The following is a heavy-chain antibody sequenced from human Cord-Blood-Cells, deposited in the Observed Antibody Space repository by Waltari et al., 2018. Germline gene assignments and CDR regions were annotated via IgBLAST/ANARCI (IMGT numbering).Heavy chain of an antibody. J-gene: IGHJ4*02. CDR2: INPNSGGT. CDR1: GYTFTGHY. Sequence: QVQLVQYGTAVKKPGASVKASCRASGYTFTGHYMPWVRQAPAQVLEWMEWINPNSGGTNYAQKFQGRVTRTSDTSISTAYMELSRLISDDTAVYYCAREELGSWDYWGQGTLVTVSS. V-gene: IGHV1-2*02. D-gene: IGHD7-27*01. CDR3: AREELGSWDY.